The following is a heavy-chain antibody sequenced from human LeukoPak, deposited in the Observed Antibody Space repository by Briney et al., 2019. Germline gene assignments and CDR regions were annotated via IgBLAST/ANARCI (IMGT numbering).Heavy chain of an antibody. V-gene: IGHV5-51*01. CDR2: IYPGDSDT. CDR3: AKSHNSGWPYYFDY. CDR1: GYSFTSYW. D-gene: IGHD6-19*01. J-gene: IGHJ4*02. Sequence: GESLKISCEGSGYSFTSYWIGWVRQMPGKGLEWMGIIYPGDSDTRYSPSFQGQVTISADKSISTAYLQWGSLKASGTAMYYCAKSHNSGWPYYFDYWGQGTLLTVSS.